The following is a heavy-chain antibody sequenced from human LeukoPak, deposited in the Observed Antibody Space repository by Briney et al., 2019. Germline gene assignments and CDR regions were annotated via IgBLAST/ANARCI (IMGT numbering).Heavy chain of an antibody. V-gene: IGHV3-43D*03. CDR1: GFTFDDYA. D-gene: IGHD3-22*01. CDR3: AKDSSGYYRGEIDY. Sequence: GGSLRLSCAASGFTFDDYAMHWVRQAPGKGLEWVSLISWDGGSTYYADSVKGRFTISRDNSKNSLYLQMNSLRAEDTALYYCAKDSSGYYRGEIDYWGQGTLVTVSS. J-gene: IGHJ4*02. CDR2: ISWDGGST.